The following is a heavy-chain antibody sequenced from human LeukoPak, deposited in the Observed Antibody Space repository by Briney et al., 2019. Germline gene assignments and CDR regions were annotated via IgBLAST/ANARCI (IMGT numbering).Heavy chain of an antibody. CDR1: GFTFSSYT. J-gene: IGHJ4*02. V-gene: IGHV3-21*01. CDR3: ARDLYGDYVHDY. CDR2: ITSSTYL. D-gene: IGHD4-17*01. Sequence: GGSLRLSCAASGFTFSSYTMNWVRQAPGKGLEWVSSITSSTYLYYADSVKGRFTISRDNAKNSLYLQMSSLRAEDTAVYYCARDLYGDYVHDYWGQGTLVTVSS.